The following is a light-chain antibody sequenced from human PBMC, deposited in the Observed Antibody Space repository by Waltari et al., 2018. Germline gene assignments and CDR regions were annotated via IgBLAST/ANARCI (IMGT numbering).Light chain of an antibody. CDR1: QSVSSN. Sequence: EIVMTQSPATLSVSPGERATLSCRASQSVSSNLAWYQQKPGQAPRLLIYGASTRATGIPARFSGSGSGTEFTLTISSLQSEDFAVYYCQQYNNWPLPTFGQGTKVE. V-gene: IGKV3-15*01. CDR2: GAS. J-gene: IGKJ1*01. CDR3: QQYNNWPLPT.